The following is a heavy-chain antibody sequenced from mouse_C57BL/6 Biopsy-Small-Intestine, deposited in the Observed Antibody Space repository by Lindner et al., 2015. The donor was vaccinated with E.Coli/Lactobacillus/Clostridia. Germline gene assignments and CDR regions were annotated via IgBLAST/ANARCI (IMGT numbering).Heavy chain of an antibody. CDR3: ARGFTTLNYFDY. Sequence: EVQLQESGAELVRPGSSVKMSCKTSGYTFTTYGINWLKQRPGQGLEWIGYIYVGNGYTEYNEKFKGKATLTSDTSSSTAFMQLSSLTSEDSSIYFCARGFTTLNYFDYWGQGTTLTVSS. CDR1: GYTFTTYG. V-gene: IGHV1-58*01. D-gene: IGHD1-1*01. CDR2: IYVGNGYT. J-gene: IGHJ2*01.